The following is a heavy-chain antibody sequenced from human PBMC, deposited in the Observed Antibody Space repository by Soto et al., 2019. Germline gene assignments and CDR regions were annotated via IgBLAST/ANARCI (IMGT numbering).Heavy chain of an antibody. V-gene: IGHV4-4*02. J-gene: IGHJ4*02. Sequence: PSETLSLTCAVSGGSISRSNWWSWVRQPPGKGLEWIGEIYHSGSTNYHPSLKSRVTISVDKSKNQFSLKLTSLTAADTAVYYCARSITFDWLFFDNWGQGTLDTVSS. CDR1: GGSISRSNW. CDR3: ARSITFDWLFFDN. CDR2: IYHSGST. D-gene: IGHD3-9*01.